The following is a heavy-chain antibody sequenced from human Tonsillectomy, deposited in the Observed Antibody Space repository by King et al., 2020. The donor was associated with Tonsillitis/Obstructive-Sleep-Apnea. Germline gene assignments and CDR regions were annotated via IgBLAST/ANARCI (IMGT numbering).Heavy chain of an antibody. Sequence: QLQESGPGLVKPSETLSLTCTVSGGSISSYYWSWIRQPPGKGLEWIGYIYYSGSTNYNPSLKSRVTISVDTSKNQFSLKLSSVTAADTAVYYCARVYYYDSSGYYYGGEYYFDYWGQGTLVTVSP. CDR1: GGSISSYY. CDR2: IYYSGST. D-gene: IGHD3-22*01. V-gene: IGHV4-59*01. CDR3: ARVYYYDSSGYYYGGEYYFDY. J-gene: IGHJ4*02.